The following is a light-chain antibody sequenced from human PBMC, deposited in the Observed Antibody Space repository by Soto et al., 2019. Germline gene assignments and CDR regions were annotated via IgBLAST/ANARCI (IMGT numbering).Light chain of an antibody. CDR2: EAS. CDR3: QQYINYSRT. Sequence: DIQMTQSPSTLSASVGDRVTITCRASQSISGWLAWYQQKPGKAPKVLIYEASSFENGVPSRFSGSGSGTEFTLTISSLQPDDSATYYCQQYINYSRTFGQGTKVEIK. V-gene: IGKV1-5*03. J-gene: IGKJ1*01. CDR1: QSISGW.